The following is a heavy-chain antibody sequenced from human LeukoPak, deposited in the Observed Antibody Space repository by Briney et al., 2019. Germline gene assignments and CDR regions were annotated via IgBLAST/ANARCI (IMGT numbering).Heavy chain of an antibody. D-gene: IGHD5-18*01. Sequence: PGGSLRLSCAASGFTFSSYAMSWARQAPGKGLEWVSAISGSGASTYYADSVKGRFTISRDNSKNTLYLQMNNLRAEDTAVYYCAKAGYSYGYYFDYWGQGTLVTVSS. J-gene: IGHJ4*02. V-gene: IGHV3-23*01. CDR3: AKAGYSYGYYFDY. CDR2: ISGSGAST. CDR1: GFTFSSYA.